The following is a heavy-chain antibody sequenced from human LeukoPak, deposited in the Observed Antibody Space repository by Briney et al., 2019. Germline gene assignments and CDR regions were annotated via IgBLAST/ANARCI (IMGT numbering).Heavy chain of an antibody. CDR3: AKGWDDEETDDY. CDR2: IRYDGSNK. Sequence: QTGGSLRLSCAASGFTFSSYGMHWVRQAPGKGLEWVAFIRYDGSNKYYADSVKSRFTISRDNSKNTLYLQMNSLRAEDTAVYYCAKGWDDEETDDYWGQGTLVTVSS. D-gene: IGHD6-19*01. CDR1: GFTFSSYG. J-gene: IGHJ4*02. V-gene: IGHV3-30*02.